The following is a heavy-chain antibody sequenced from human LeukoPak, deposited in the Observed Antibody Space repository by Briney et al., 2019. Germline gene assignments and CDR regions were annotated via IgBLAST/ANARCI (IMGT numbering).Heavy chain of an antibody. CDR2: INPTGGST. V-gene: IGHV1-46*01. Sequence: ASVKVSCKASGYTFPSYFMHWVRQAPGQGLEWMGIINPTGGSTTYAQKFQGRVTMTRDTSTSTVYMELSSLRSDNTAVYYCARTAARRFDYWGQGTLVTVSS. CDR3: ARTAARRFDY. CDR1: GYTFPSYF. D-gene: IGHD6-6*01. J-gene: IGHJ4*02.